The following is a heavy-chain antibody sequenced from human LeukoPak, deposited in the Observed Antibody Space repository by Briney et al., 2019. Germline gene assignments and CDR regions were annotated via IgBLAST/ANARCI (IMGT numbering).Heavy chain of an antibody. CDR2: INHSGST. J-gene: IGHJ4*02. Sequence: SETLSLTCAVYGGSFSGYYWSWIRQPPGKGLEWIGEINHSGSTNYNPSLKSQVTISVDTSKNQFSLKLSSVTAADTAVYYCARGKGYSYGYRGYFDYWGQGTLVTVSS. D-gene: IGHD5-18*01. CDR1: GGSFSGYY. CDR3: ARGKGYSYGYRGYFDY. V-gene: IGHV4-34*01.